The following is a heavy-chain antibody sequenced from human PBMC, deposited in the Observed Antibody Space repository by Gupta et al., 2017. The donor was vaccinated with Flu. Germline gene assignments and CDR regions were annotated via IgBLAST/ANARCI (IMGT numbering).Heavy chain of an antibody. D-gene: IGHD6-13*01. V-gene: IGHV1-2*02. CDR3: ARDFSYSRRRPYFDH. CDR1: GYTFTGYY. Sequence: QVQLVQSGADMKKPGASVKVSCKASGYTFTGYYIHWVRQAPGQGFEWLGWINPASGDTNYAQKCRGRVTMTRDTSISTAYMEVNSLRSDDTAVYYCARDFSYSRRRPYFDHWGQGALVTVSS. J-gene: IGHJ4*02. CDR2: INPASGDT.